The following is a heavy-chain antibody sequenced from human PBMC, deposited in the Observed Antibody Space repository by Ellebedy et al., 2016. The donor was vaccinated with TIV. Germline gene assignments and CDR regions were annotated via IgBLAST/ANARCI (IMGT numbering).Heavy chain of an antibody. J-gene: IGHJ4*02. V-gene: IGHV4-4*02. CDR3: ARAPELQFPPFDY. D-gene: IGHD1-7*01. Sequence: MPSETLSLTCAVSGGSISSSNWWSWVRQPPGKGLEWIGEIYHSGSTNYNPSLKSRVTISVDKSKNQFSLKLSSVTAADTAVYYCARAPELQFPPFDYWGQGTLVTVSS. CDR2: IYHSGST. CDR1: GGSISSSNW.